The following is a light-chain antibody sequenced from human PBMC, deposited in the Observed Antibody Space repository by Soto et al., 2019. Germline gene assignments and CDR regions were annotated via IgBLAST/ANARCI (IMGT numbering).Light chain of an antibody. CDR1: QIISTY. J-gene: IGKJ1*01. V-gene: IGKV1-39*01. CDR3: QQTYSAPPT. CDR2: AAS. Sequence: DIQMTQSPSSLSASVGGRVTITCRASQIISTYLNWYQQRAGLAPRLLIYAASSLQSGVPPRFSGSGSGTDFTLTISSLQPEDFATYFCQQTYSAPPTFGQGTKVDIK.